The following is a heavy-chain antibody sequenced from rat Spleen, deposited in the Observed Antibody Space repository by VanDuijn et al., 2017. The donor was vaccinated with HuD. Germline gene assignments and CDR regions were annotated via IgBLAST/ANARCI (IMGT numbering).Heavy chain of an antibody. D-gene: IGHD1-6*01. CDR3: ATRKFMYTTDWFPY. CDR2: ISSDGSST. J-gene: IGHJ3*01. CDR1: GFTFSDYY. V-gene: IGHV5-29*01. Sequence: EVQLVESDGGLVQPGRSLKLSCAASGFTFSDYYMAWVRQAPTKGLEWVATISSDGSSTYYRDSVKGRFTISRDNAKSTLYLQMDSLRSEDTATYYCATRKFMYTTDWFPYWGHGTLVTVSS.